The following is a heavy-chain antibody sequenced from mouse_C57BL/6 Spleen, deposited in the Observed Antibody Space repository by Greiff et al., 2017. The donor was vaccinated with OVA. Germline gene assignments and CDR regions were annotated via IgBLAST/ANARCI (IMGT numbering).Heavy chain of an antibody. CDR3: ARGDYYSEYYFDY. CDR1: GYTFTSYD. J-gene: IGHJ2*01. CDR2: IYPRDGST. D-gene: IGHD2-12*01. Sequence: VQLQQSGPELVKPGASVKLSCKASGYTFTSYDINWVKQRPGQGLEWIGWIYPRDGSTKYNEKFKGKATLTVDTSSSTAYMELHSLTSEDSAVYFWARGDYYSEYYFDYWGQGTTRTVSS. V-gene: IGHV1-85*01.